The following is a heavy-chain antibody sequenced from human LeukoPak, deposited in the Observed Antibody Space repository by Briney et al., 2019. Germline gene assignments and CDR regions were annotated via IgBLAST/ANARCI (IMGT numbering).Heavy chain of an antibody. CDR2: INSDGSST. V-gene: IGHV3-74*01. D-gene: IGHD5-12*01. Sequence: GGSLRLSCAVSGFTFSSYWMHWVRQAPGKGLVWVSRINSDGSSTSYADSVKGRFTISRDNAKNTLYLQMNSLRAEDTALYSCARVAYSAYDYPTLLPPFDYWGQGTPVTVSS. CDR1: GFTFSSYW. CDR3: ARVAYSAYDYPTLLPPFDY. J-gene: IGHJ4*02.